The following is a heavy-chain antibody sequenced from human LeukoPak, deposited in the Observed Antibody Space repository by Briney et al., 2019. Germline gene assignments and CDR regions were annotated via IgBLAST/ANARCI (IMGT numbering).Heavy chain of an antibody. D-gene: IGHD1-26*01. CDR3: ARAKTYSGSYNDAFDI. V-gene: IGHV3-21*01. Sequence: GGSLRLSCAASGFTFSSYSMNWARQAPGKGLEWVSSISSSSSYIYYADSVKGRFTISRDNAKNSLYLQMNSLRAEDTAVYYCARAKTYSGSYNDAFDIWGQGTMVTVSS. CDR2: ISSSSSYI. CDR1: GFTFSSYS. J-gene: IGHJ3*02.